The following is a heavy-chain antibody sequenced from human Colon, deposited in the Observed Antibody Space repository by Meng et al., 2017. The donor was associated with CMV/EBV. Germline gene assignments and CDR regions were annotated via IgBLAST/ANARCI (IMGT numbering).Heavy chain of an antibody. CDR2: MSGSGMST. J-gene: IGHJ4*02. V-gene: IGHV3-23*01. Sequence: EVHLLESGGGFVQPGGYLILSCAASGFTFSNYGMSWVRQAPGKGLEWVSTMSGSGMSTYYADSVKGRFTISRDNSKNRLYLQMNSLRAEDTALYYCAKDYHTSGRDYFDYWGQGALVTVSS. D-gene: IGHD3-10*01. CDR1: GFTFSNYG. CDR3: AKDYHTSGRDYFDY.